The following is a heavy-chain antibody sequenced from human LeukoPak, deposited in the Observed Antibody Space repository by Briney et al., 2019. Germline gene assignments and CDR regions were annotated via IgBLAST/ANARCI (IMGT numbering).Heavy chain of an antibody. CDR3: ARGPFELVWFGERDWYFDL. CDR1: GFTFGRYD. J-gene: IGHJ2*01. D-gene: IGHD3-10*01. CDR2: IGTAGDT. V-gene: IGHV3-13*01. Sequence: GGSLRLSCAASGFTFGRYDMHWVRQGTRKGLEWVSAIGTAGDTYYPGSVKGRFTISRENAKNSLYLQMNSLRAGDTAVYYCARGPFELVWFGERDWYFDLWGRGTLVTVSS.